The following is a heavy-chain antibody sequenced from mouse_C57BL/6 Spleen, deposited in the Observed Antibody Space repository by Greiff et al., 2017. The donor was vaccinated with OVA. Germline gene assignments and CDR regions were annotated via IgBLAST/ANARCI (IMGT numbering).Heavy chain of an antibody. CDR2: IYPRSGNT. J-gene: IGHJ1*03. CDR3: ARGNYGSRSYWYFEG. V-gene: IGHV1-81*01. D-gene: IGHD1-1*01. CDR1: GYTFTSYG. Sequence: VQLQQSGAELARPGASVKLSCKASGYTFTSYGISWVKQRTGQGLEWIGEIYPRSGNTYYNEKFKGQATLTADKSSSTTYMQLRSMTSEDSAVYVGARGNYGSRSYWYFEGWGTGTTVTGSS.